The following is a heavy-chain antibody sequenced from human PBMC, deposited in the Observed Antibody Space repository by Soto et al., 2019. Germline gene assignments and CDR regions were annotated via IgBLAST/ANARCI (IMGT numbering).Heavy chain of an antibody. CDR3: ARGYRAYCSSTSCYTARWFDP. Sequence: PSETLSLTCAVYGGSFSGYYWSWIRQPPGKGLEWIGEINHSGSTNYNPSLKCRVTISVDTSKNQCSLKLSSVTAADTAVYYCARGYRAYCSSTSCYTARWFDPWGQGTPVTVSS. V-gene: IGHV4-34*01. CDR2: INHSGST. CDR1: GGSFSGYY. J-gene: IGHJ5*02. D-gene: IGHD2-2*02.